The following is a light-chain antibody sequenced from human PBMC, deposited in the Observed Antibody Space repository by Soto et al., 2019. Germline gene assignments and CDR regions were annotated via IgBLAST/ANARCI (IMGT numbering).Light chain of an antibody. V-gene: IGKV1-39*01. CDR3: QQIYSAPWT. CDR2: AAS. CDR1: QSITTY. Sequence: DIQMTQSPSSLSASVGDRVTITCRASQSITTYLNWYRQKPGKAPKLLIYAASSLQSGVPSRFSGSGSETEFTLSISSLQPEDFATYFCQQIYSAPWTFGQGTKV. J-gene: IGKJ1*01.